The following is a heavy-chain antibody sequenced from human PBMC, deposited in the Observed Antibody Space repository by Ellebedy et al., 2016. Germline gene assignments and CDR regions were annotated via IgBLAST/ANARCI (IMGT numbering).Heavy chain of an antibody. CDR1: RFTFSASS. CDR2: INHDGSEI. J-gene: IGHJ3*02. Sequence: GESLKISCVASRFTFSASSMVWVRQAPGKGLEWLANINHDGSEIYYVDSVKGRFTISRDNAENSLYLAMVSLIVEDTAVYYCAREPEWGASDIWGQGTTVIVSS. CDR3: AREPEWGASDI. D-gene: IGHD3-16*01. V-gene: IGHV3-7*01.